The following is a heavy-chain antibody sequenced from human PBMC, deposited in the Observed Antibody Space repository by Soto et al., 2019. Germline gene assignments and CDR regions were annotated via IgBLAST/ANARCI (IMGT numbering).Heavy chain of an antibody. Sequence: EVQLVQSGGVVVQRGGSLRLSCAASGFTFDDYTMHWVRQAPGKGLEWVSVISWDGGNTDYADFVKGRFTISRDNSKNSLSLQMNSLRIEDSALYYCVKGRLINYFDSWGQGTLVTVSS. CDR1: GFTFDDYT. V-gene: IGHV3-43*01. CDR2: ISWDGGNT. CDR3: VKGRLINYFDS. D-gene: IGHD3-10*01. J-gene: IGHJ4*02.